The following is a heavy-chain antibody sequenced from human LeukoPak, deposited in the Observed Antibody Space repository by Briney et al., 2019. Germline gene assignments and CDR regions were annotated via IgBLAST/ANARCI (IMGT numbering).Heavy chain of an antibody. CDR1: GGSFSGYY. CDR2: INHSGST. CDR3: ARAHGYDSSGYYFDY. J-gene: IGHJ4*02. D-gene: IGHD3-22*01. Sequence: PSETLSLTCAVYGGSFSGYYWSWIRQPPGKGLEWIGEINHSGSTNYNPSLKSRATISVDTSKNQFSLKLSSVTAADTAVYYCARAHGYDSSGYYFDYWGQGTLVTVSS. V-gene: IGHV4-34*01.